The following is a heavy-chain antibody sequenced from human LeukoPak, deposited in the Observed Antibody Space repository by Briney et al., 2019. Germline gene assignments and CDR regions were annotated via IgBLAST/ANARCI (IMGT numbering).Heavy chain of an antibody. CDR1: GFSFSIYA. Sequence: GGSLRLSCAASGFSFSIYAMSWVRQAPGKGLEWVSSICASASGTYYAGSVKGRFTISRDNSKNTLDLQMNNLRAEDTVVYYCAKAGGGSCHSSLDFWGQGSLVTVSS. CDR2: ICASASGT. J-gene: IGHJ4*02. V-gene: IGHV3-23*01. CDR3: AKAGGGSCHSSLDF. D-gene: IGHD2-15*01.